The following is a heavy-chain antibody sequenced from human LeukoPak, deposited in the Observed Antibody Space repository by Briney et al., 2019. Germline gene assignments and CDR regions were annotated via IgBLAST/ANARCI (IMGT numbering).Heavy chain of an antibody. CDR3: ARAYDSSGYYRDAEKIDY. CDR2: IIPILGIA. Sequence: ASVKVSCKASGGTFSGYAISWVRQAPGQGLEWMGRIIPILGIANYAQKFQGRVTITADKSTSTAYMELSSLRSEDTAVYYCARAYDSSGYYRDAEKIDYWGQGTLVTVSS. J-gene: IGHJ4*02. CDR1: GGTFSGYA. V-gene: IGHV1-69*04. D-gene: IGHD3-22*01.